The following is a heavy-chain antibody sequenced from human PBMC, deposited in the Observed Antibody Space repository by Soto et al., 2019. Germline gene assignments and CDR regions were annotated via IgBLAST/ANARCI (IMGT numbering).Heavy chain of an antibody. D-gene: IGHD3-9*01. V-gene: IGHV4-4*02. CDR3: ARLDILAGYYQFDD. J-gene: IGHJ4*02. CDR2: IYHSGST. Sequence: QVQLQESGPGLVKPSGTLSLTCAVSGDSISSSNWWSWVRQPPGKGLEWIGEIYHSGSTNYNPSLKCRVTIAVNTSRNQFSLKLSPVTAADTAVYYCARLDILAGYYQFDDWGQGTLVTVSS. CDR1: GDSISSSNW.